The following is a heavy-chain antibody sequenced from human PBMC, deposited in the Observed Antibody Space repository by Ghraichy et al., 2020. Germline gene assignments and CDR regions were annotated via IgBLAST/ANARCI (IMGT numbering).Heavy chain of an antibody. CDR3: ARDVDITGYYYGLDV. D-gene: IGHD5-12*01. CDR2: MHDSGST. J-gene: IGHJ6*02. Sequence: SETLSLTCTVSGGSIGSYYWSWIRQTPGKGLEWIGYMHDSGSTNYNPSLKSRGTISVDSSKNQFSLSLRYVTAADTAVYYCARDVDITGYYYGLDVWGQGTTVTVSS. CDR1: GGSIGSYY. V-gene: IGHV4-59*01.